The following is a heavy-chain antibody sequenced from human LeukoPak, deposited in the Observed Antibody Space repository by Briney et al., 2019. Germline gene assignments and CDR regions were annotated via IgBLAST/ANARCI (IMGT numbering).Heavy chain of an antibody. D-gene: IGHD3-22*01. Sequence: ASVKVSCKASGYTFTSLSISWVRQAPGQGLEWMGWISGDNGNTHYAQKLQGRVTLTTDTSTSTAYMELRSLRSDDMAVYYCARDCDRSGYYCYWGQGTQVTVSS. J-gene: IGHJ4*02. CDR3: ARDCDRSGYYCY. CDR1: GYTFTSLS. V-gene: IGHV1-18*03. CDR2: ISGDNGNT.